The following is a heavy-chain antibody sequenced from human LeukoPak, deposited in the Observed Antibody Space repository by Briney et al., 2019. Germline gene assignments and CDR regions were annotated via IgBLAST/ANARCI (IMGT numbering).Heavy chain of an antibody. Sequence: PGGSLRLSCVASGFTFRNYWMSWVRQAPGKGLEWVANIKEDGSKKNHLDSVKGRFTISRDNSKNTLYLQMNSLRAEDTAVYFCARDNLPNSYDSSGADSWGQGTLVTVSS. CDR3: ARDNLPNSYDSSGADS. D-gene: IGHD3-22*01. CDR1: GFTFRNYW. J-gene: IGHJ4*02. V-gene: IGHV3-7*01. CDR2: IKEDGSKK.